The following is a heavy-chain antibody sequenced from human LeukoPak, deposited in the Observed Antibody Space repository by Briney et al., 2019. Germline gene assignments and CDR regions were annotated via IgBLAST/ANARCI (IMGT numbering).Heavy chain of an antibody. CDR2: ISAYNGNT. Sequence: GASVKVSCKASGYTFTSYAISWVRQAPGQGLECMGWISAYNGNTNYAQKFQGRVTMTTDTSTSTAYMELRSLRSDDTAVYFCARDPSSMVYSMGWFDPWGQGTLVTVSS. D-gene: IGHD2-8*01. CDR1: GYTFTSYA. J-gene: IGHJ5*02. CDR3: ARDPSSMVYSMGWFDP. V-gene: IGHV1-18*01.